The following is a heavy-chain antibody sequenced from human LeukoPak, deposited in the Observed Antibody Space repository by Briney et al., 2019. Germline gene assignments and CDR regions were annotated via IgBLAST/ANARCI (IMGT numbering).Heavy chain of an antibody. CDR1: GFTVSSNY. D-gene: IGHD6-13*01. J-gene: IGHJ4*02. CDR3: AKDWGGGIADYFDY. Sequence: PGGSLRLSCAASGFTVSSNYMSWVRQAPGKGLEWVSAISGSGGSTYYADSVKGRFTISRDNSKNTLYLQMNSLRAEDTAVYYCAKDWGGGIADYFDYWGQGTLVTVSS. CDR2: ISGSGGST. V-gene: IGHV3-23*01.